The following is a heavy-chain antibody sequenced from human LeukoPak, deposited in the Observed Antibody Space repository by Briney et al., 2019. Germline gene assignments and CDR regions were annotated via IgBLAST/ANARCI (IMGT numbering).Heavy chain of an antibody. V-gene: IGHV3-21*01. CDR3: ARGPIPDY. CDR2: ISGTSTSI. Sequence: PGGSLRLSCAASGFTFSSYSMNWVRQAPGKGLEWVSSISGTSTSIYYADSVKGRFTIPRDNAKNSLYLQMNSLRAEDTAVYYCARGPIPDYWGQGTLVTVSS. D-gene: IGHD2-2*02. CDR1: GFTFSSYS. J-gene: IGHJ4*02.